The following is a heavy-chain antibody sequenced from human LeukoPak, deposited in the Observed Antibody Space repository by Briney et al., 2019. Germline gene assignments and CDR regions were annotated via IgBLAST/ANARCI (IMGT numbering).Heavy chain of an antibody. J-gene: IGHJ3*02. CDR3: AKLGIEQWLLDAFDI. Sequence: PGGSLRLSCAASGFTFDDYAMHWVRQAPGKGLEWVSGISWNSGSIGYADSVKGRFTISRDNAKNSLYLQMNSLRAEDTALYYCAKLGIEQWLLDAFDIWGQGTMVTVSS. CDR1: GFTFDDYA. V-gene: IGHV3-9*01. CDR2: ISWNSGSI. D-gene: IGHD6-19*01.